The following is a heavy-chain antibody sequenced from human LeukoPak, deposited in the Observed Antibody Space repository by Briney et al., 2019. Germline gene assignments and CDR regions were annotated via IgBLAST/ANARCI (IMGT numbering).Heavy chain of an antibody. CDR2: ISYDGSNK. D-gene: IGHD4-17*01. CDR1: GFTFSSYG. CDR3: ARGRGTVTNSYFDY. Sequence: PGGSLRLSCAASGFTFSSYGMHWVRQAPGKGLEWVAVISYDGSNKYYADSVKGRFTISRDNSKNTLYLQMNSLRAEDTAVYYCARGRGTVTNSYFDYWGQGTLVTVSS. J-gene: IGHJ4*02. V-gene: IGHV3-30*19.